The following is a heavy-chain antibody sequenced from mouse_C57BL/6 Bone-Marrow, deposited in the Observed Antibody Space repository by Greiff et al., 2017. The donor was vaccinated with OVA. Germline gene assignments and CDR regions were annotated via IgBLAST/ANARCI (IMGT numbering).Heavy chain of an antibody. Sequence: EVQLVESGGGLVQPGGSLQLSCAASGFTFSDYYMYWVRQTPEKRLEWVAYISNGGGSTYYPDTVKGRFTISRDNAKNTLYLQMSRLKSEDTAMYYCARPLYYGSSYYAMDYWGQGTSVTVSS. J-gene: IGHJ4*01. CDR1: GFTFSDYY. V-gene: IGHV5-12*01. D-gene: IGHD1-1*01. CDR2: ISNGGGST. CDR3: ARPLYYGSSYYAMDY.